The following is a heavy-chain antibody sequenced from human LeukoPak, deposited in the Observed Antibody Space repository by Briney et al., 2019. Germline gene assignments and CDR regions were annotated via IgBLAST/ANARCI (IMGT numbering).Heavy chain of an antibody. CDR2: VYYSGST. V-gene: IGHV4-59*01. D-gene: IGHD6-13*01. CDR1: GGSISSYY. CDR3: ARSISAAGDAFDI. Sequence: SETLSLTCTVSGGSISSYYWSWIRQPPGKGLEWIGYVYYSGSTNYNPSLKSRVTMLVDTSKRQFSLKVSSMTAADTAVYYCARSISAAGDAFDIWGQGTMVTVSS. J-gene: IGHJ3*02.